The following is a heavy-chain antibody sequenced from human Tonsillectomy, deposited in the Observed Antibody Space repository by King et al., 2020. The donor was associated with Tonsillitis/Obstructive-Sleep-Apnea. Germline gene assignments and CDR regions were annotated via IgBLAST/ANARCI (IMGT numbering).Heavy chain of an antibody. V-gene: IGHV1-69*12. Sequence: QLVQSGADVKKPGSSVEVSCKASGGTFSSYAISWVRQAPGQGLEWMGGIIPISGTAIYAQNFRGRVTITADGSTNTAYMDLSSLRSEDTAVYYCARSGYCRGGSCLYYFDYWGQGTLVTVSS. CDR3: ARSGYCRGGSCLYYFDY. J-gene: IGHJ4*02. CDR1: GGTFSSYA. D-gene: IGHD2-15*01. CDR2: IIPISGTA.